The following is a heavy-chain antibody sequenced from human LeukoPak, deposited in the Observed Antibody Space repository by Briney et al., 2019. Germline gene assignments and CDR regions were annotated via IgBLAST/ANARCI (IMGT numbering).Heavy chain of an antibody. D-gene: IGHD6-13*01. CDR1: GFTFSDYY. Sequence: GGSLRLSCAASGFTFSDYYMSWIRQAPGKGLEWVSYISTTSTYADYADSVKGRFTISRDNAKNSLYLQMNSLRPEDTAVYYCARDSPEEQLVLDYYYYYGMDVWGQGTTVTVSS. V-gene: IGHV3-11*05. CDR2: ISTTSTYA. CDR3: ARDSPEEQLVLDYYYYYGMDV. J-gene: IGHJ6*02.